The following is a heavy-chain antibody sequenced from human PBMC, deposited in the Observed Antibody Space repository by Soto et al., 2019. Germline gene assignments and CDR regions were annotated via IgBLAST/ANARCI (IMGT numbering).Heavy chain of an antibody. CDR2: MDPNSGKA. V-gene: IGHV1-8*01. J-gene: IGHJ5*02. CDR1: GYTFTSYD. Sequence: QVQLVQSGAEVKKPGASVKVSCKASGYTFTSYDINWVRQATGQGLEWMGWMDPNSGKAGYAQKCQGRVTMTRDTSISTAYMELSNMRSEDTAVYYCTRRSTNRDKVLVVLVATREGFDPWGQGTLVTVSS. CDR3: TRRSTNRDKVLVVLVATREGFDP. D-gene: IGHD5-12*01.